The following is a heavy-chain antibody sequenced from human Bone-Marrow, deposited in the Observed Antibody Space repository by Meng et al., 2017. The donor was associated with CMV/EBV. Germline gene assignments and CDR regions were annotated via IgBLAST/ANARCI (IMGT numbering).Heavy chain of an antibody. J-gene: IGHJ5*02. CDR1: GDSISSSGYY. Sequence: GSLRLSCTVFGDSISSSGYYWVWIRQPPGQGLEWIGSVYFGASTYYNPSLKSRAAISVDTSKNQFSLRLSSVAAADTALYYCARHAYIGWSGPWFDPWAQGTQVTVSS. D-gene: IGHD3-9*01. CDR2: VYFGAST. CDR3: ARHAYIGWSGPWFDP. V-gene: IGHV4-39*01.